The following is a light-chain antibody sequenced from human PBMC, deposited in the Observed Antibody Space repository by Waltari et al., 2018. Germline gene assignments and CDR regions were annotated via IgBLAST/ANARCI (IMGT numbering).Light chain of an antibody. CDR2: EVT. J-gene: IGLJ1*01. Sequence: QSALTQPASVSGSPGQSITISCTGTNSEVGGYNYVPWSQQRPGKAPQLLVSEVTNRPSGVSNRFSGSKSDNTASLTISGLLAEDEADYYCSSYTNSSTYVFGTGTKVTVL. CDR1: NSEVGGYNY. CDR3: SSYTNSSTYV. V-gene: IGLV2-14*01.